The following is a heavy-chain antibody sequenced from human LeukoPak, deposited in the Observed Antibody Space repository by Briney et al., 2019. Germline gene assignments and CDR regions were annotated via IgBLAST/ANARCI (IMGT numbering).Heavy chain of an antibody. CDR3: ARGYCSSTSCRGGWFDP. CDR1: GYTFTSYD. J-gene: IGHJ5*02. Sequence: ASVKVSCKASGYTFTSYDINWVRQATGQGLEWMGWMNPNSGNTGYAQKFQGRVTITRNTSISTAYMELSSLRSEDTAVYYCARGYCSSTSCRGGWFDPWGQGTLVTVSA. V-gene: IGHV1-8*03. CDR2: MNPNSGNT. D-gene: IGHD2-2*01.